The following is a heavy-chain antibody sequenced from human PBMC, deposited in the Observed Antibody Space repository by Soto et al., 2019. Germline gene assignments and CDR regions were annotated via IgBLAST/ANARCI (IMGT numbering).Heavy chain of an antibody. V-gene: IGHV1-69*13. CDR3: ARESINTAMVPNWYFDL. CDR2: IIPIFGTA. J-gene: IGHJ2*01. CDR1: GGTFSSYA. D-gene: IGHD5-18*01. Sequence: ASVKVSCKASGGTFSSYAISWVRQAPGQGLEWMGGIIPIFGTANYAQKFQGRVTITADESTSTAYMELSSLRSEDTAVYYCARESINTAMVPNWYFDLWGRGTLVTVSS.